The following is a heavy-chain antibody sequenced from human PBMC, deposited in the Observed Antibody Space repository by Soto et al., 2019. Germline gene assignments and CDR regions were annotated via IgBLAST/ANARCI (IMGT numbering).Heavy chain of an antibody. J-gene: IGHJ5*02. D-gene: IGHD1-26*01. CDR1: GGSICSSNYY. V-gene: IGHV4-39*01. Sequence: SETLSLTCTVSGGSICSSNYYWGWIRQPPGKGLEWIGSIYYSGSTYYNPSLKSRVTISVDTSKNQFSLKLSSVTAADTAVYYCATQEVGGSYVYTFDPWGQGTLVTVSS. CDR3: ATQEVGGSYVYTFDP. CDR2: IYYSGST.